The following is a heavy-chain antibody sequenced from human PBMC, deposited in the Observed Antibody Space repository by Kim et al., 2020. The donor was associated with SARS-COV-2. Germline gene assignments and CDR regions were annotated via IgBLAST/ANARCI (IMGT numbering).Heavy chain of an antibody. D-gene: IGHD2-15*01. V-gene: IGHV4-39*01. Sequence: TPSLKSRFTIAVDTSKNQFSLKLSSVAATDTAMYYCARRGCSSGNCWVHYWGQGILVTVSS. CDR3: ARRGCSSGNCWVHY. J-gene: IGHJ4*02.